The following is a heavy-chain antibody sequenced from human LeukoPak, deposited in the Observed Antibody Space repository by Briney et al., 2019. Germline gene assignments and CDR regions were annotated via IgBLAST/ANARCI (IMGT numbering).Heavy chain of an antibody. V-gene: IGHV1-3*04. Sequence: ASVKVSCKASGYTFTSYAMHRVRQAPGQRLEWMGWINTGNGNTKYSQEFQGRVTITRDTSASTAYMELSSLRSEDTAVYYCARGGRRYFDYFDYWGQGTLVTVSS. D-gene: IGHD3-9*01. J-gene: IGHJ4*02. CDR3: ARGGRRYFDYFDY. CDR1: GYTFTSYA. CDR2: INTGNGNT.